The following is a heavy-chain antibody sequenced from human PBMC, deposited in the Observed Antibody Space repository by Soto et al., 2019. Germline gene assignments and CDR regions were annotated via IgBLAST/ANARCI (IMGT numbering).Heavy chain of an antibody. D-gene: IGHD3-22*01. J-gene: IGHJ6*02. Sequence: QVQLVQSGSEVKKPGASVKVSCKASGYSFNSYGISWVRQAPGQVLEWLGWISPYDYNTKYAKSLQGRVTMTTDTSTRTAYMALRSLRSDDTAVYYCARGGYYDSSGSRNYNYYGMDAWGQGTTVTVS. V-gene: IGHV1-18*01. CDR3: ARGGYYDSSGSRNYNYYGMDA. CDR1: GYSFNSYG. CDR2: ISPYDYNT.